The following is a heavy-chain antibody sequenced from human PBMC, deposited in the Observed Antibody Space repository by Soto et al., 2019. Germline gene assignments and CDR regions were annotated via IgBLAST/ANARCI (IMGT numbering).Heavy chain of an antibody. D-gene: IGHD2-15*01. Sequence: GESLKISCQGSGYSFTSYWISWVRQMPGKGLEWMGRIDPSDSYTNYSPSFQGHVTMTRDTSISTAYMELSRLRSDDTAVYYCARDWPYCSGGSCYGRGMDVWGQGTTVTVSS. CDR3: ARDWPYCSGGSCYGRGMDV. V-gene: IGHV5-10-1*01. CDR1: GYSFTSYW. J-gene: IGHJ6*02. CDR2: IDPSDSYT.